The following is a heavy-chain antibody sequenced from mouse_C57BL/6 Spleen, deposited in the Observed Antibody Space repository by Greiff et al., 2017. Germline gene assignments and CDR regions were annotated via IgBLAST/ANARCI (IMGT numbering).Heavy chain of an antibody. J-gene: IGHJ2*01. CDR1: GFTFSDYG. Sequence: EVHLVESGGGLVKPGGSLKLSCAASGFTFSDYGMHWVRQAPEKGLEWVAYISSGSSTIYYADTVKGRFTISRDNAKNTLFLQMTSLRSEDTAMYYCARDLYYYGSSYNFDYWGQGTTLTVSS. CDR2: ISSGSSTI. CDR3: ARDLYYYGSSYNFDY. D-gene: IGHD1-1*01. V-gene: IGHV5-17*01.